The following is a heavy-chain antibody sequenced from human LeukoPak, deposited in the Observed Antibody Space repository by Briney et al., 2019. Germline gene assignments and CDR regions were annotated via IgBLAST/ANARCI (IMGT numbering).Heavy chain of an antibody. CDR3: VRGRLDYYYYGMDV. CDR1: GFTFSSYG. J-gene: IGHJ6*02. CDR2: IWYDGSNK. Sequence: GGSLRLSCAASGFTFSSYGMHWVRQAPGKGLEWVAVIWYDGSNKYYADSEKGRFTISRDNSKNTLYLQMNSLRAEDTAVYYCVRGRLDYYYYGMDVWGQGTTVTVSS. V-gene: IGHV3-33*01.